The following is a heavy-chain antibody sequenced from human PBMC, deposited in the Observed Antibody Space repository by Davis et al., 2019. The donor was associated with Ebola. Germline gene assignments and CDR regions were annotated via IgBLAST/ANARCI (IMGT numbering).Heavy chain of an antibody. CDR1: GYTFTGYY. CDR3: ARDGYCSSTSCLGYYYYGMDV. CDR2: INPNSGGT. Sequence: AASVKVSCKASGYTFTGYYMHWVRQAPGQGLEWMGWINPNSGGTNYAQKFQGWVTMTRDTSISTAYMELSRLRSDDTAVYYCARDGYCSSTSCLGYYYYGMDVWGQGTTVTVSS. V-gene: IGHV1-2*04. D-gene: IGHD2-2*03. J-gene: IGHJ6*02.